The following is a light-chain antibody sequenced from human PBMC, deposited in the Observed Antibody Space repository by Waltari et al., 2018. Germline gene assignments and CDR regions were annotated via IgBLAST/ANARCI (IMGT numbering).Light chain of an antibody. CDR2: INSDGSH. Sequence: QLVLTQSPSASASLGASVKLPCPLTGGRSPTSIAWHRQQPEKGPRFLMRINSDGSHIKGDEIPDRFSGSSSGAEHYLTISSVQSEDEADYYCESGGHGTWVFGGGTKLTVL. CDR1: GGRSPTS. V-gene: IGLV4-69*01. CDR3: ESGGHGTWV. J-gene: IGLJ3*02.